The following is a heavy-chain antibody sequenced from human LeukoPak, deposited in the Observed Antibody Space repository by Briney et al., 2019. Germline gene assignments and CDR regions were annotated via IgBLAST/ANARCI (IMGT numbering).Heavy chain of an antibody. CDR1: GFPFDNAW. Sequence: GGPLRLSCAASGFPFDNAWMNWIRQTPGKGLEWVGHIKSKSDGGAPAHAAPVKGRFTISRDDSENTLYLQMNSLKTEDTAMYFCTTGPFDYWGQGALVTVSS. CDR3: TTGPFDY. CDR2: IKSKSDGGAP. V-gene: IGHV3-15*07. J-gene: IGHJ4*02.